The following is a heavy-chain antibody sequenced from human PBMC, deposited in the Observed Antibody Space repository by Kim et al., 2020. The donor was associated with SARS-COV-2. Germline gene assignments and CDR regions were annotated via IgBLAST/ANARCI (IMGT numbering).Heavy chain of an antibody. D-gene: IGHD3-16*01. Sequence: ASVQVSCKASGFTFTFYSMHWVRQAPGQGLEWMGMINRSGGGTNYAQKFQGRVTMTGDTSTNTVYMELSSLRSDDTAVYYCAKEGGHWGQGTLVTVSS. CDR1: GFTFTFYS. J-gene: IGHJ4*02. CDR3: AKEGGH. V-gene: IGHV1-46*01. CDR2: INRSGGGT.